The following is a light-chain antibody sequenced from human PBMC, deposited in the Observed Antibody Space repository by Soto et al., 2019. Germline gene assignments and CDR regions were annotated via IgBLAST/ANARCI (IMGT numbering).Light chain of an antibody. CDR2: GAS. CDR3: QQYSNSRT. Sequence: EIVLPQSPGTLSLSPGARATLSYRASQGISSSYLAWYQQKPGQAHRLLIYGASSRATGIPDMFSGSGSGTDFTLTISRLEPEDFADYYCQQYSNSRTFGQGTKVDIK. V-gene: IGKV3-20*01. J-gene: IGKJ1*01. CDR1: QGISSSY.